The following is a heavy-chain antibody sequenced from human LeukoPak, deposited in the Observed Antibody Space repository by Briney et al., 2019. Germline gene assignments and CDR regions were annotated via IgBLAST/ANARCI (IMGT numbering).Heavy chain of an antibody. J-gene: IGHJ4*02. CDR1: GFTFSSYA. CDR2: INWNGGST. V-gene: IGHV3-20*04. CDR3: ARAGLYNWNYEGTAYFDY. Sequence: GGSLRLSCAASGFTFSSYAMSWVRQAPGKGLEWVSAINWNGGSTGYADSVKGRFTISRDNAKNSLYLQMNSLRAEDTALYYCARAGLYNWNYEGTAYFDYWGQGTLVTVSS. D-gene: IGHD1-7*01.